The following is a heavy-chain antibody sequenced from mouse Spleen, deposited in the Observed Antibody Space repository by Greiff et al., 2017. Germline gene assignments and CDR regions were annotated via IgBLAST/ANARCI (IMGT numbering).Heavy chain of an antibody. CDR3: TRGGGSSLAWFAY. Sequence: LQLKESGPVLARPGASVKMSCKTSGYTFTSYWMHWVKQRPGQGLEWIGAIYPGNSDTSYNQKFKGKAKLTAVTSASTADMELSSLTNEDSAVYYGTRGGGSSLAWFAYWGQGTLVTVSA. CDR2: IYPGNSDT. J-gene: IGHJ3*01. CDR1: GYTFTSYW. V-gene: IGHV1-5*01. D-gene: IGHD1-1*01.